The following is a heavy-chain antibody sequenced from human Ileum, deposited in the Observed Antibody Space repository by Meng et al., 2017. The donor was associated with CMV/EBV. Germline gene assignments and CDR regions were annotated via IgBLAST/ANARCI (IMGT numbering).Heavy chain of an antibody. V-gene: IGHV3-7*01. D-gene: IGHD5-24*01. CDR2: INEDGSQK. J-gene: IGHJ5*02. Sequence: GGSLRLSCAASGLTFHSHWMSWARQAPGSGLEWVANINEDGSQKYYVDSVKGRFTISRDNAKNSLYLQVISLRAEDTALYYCAKQLTGSAAWWFDPWGQGTLVTVSS. CDR1: GLTFHSHW. CDR3: AKQLTGSAAWWFDP.